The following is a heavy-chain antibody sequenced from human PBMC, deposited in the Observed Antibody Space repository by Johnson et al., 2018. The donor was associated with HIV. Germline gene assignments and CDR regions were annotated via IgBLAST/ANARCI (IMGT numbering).Heavy chain of an antibody. Sequence: QVQLVESGGGVVQPGRSLRLSCAASGFTLSSYGMHWVHQAPGKGLEWVSVIYSGGSTYYADSVKGRFTISRDNSKNTLYLQMNSLRAEDTAVYYCARGWVTGPFDAFDIWGQGTTVTVSS. J-gene: IGHJ3*02. CDR3: ARGWVTGPFDAFDI. D-gene: IGHD1-14*01. CDR1: GFTLSSYG. V-gene: IGHV3-NL1*01. CDR2: IYSGGST.